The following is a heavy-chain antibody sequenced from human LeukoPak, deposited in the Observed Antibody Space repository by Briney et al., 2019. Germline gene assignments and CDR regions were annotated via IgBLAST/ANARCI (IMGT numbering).Heavy chain of an antibody. J-gene: IGHJ6*03. CDR3: ARDGFWSGYQNGGPSPRYYMDV. V-gene: IGHV1-46*01. CDR1: GYTFTSYY. Sequence: HWASVKVSCKASGYTFTSYYMHWVRQAPGQGLEWMGIINPSGGSTSYAQKFQGRVTMTRDTSTSTVYMELSGLRSEDTAVYYCARDGFWSGYQNGGPSPRYYMDVWDKGTTVTVSS. CDR2: INPSGGST. D-gene: IGHD3-3*01.